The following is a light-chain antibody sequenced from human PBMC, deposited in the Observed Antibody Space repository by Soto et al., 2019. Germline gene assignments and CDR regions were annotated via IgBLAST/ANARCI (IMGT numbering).Light chain of an antibody. CDR2: DAS. CDR1: QSVSNS. Sequence: EIVLTQSPATLSLFPGERATLSCRASQSVSNSLAWYQQKPGQAPRLLIYDASNRATGIPARFSGSGSGTDFTLTISSLEPEDFAVYYCQQRSNWPLLTFGGGTKVEIK. J-gene: IGKJ4*01. V-gene: IGKV3-11*01. CDR3: QQRSNWPLLT.